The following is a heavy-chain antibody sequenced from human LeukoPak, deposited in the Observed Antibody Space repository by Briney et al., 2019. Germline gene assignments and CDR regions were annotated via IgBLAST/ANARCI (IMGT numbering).Heavy chain of an antibody. CDR1: GGSFSGYY. CDR2: INHSGST. Sequence: SETLSLTCAVYGGSFSGYYWSWIRQPPGKGLEWIGEINHSGSTNYNPSLKSRVTISVDTSKNQFSLKLSSVTAADTAVHYCARGTDSSGWYTCGMDVWGQGTTVTVSS. J-gene: IGHJ6*02. D-gene: IGHD6-19*01. V-gene: IGHV4-34*01. CDR3: ARGTDSSGWYTCGMDV.